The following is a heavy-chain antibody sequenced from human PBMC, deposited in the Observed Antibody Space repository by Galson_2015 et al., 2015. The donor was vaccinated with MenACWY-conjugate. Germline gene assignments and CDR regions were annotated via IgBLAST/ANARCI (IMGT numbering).Heavy chain of an antibody. CDR2: IKPDGSEQ. Sequence: SLRLSCAASGFTFSTYWMTWVRQAPGKGLEWVANIKPDGSEQYYVDSVKGRFTISRDNAKNSLFLQMNSLRVEDTAVYYCARGHHKLDPWGQGTLSPSPQ. CDR3: ARGHHKLDP. V-gene: IGHV3-7*01. CDR1: GFTFSTYW. J-gene: IGHJ5*02. D-gene: IGHD1-14*01.